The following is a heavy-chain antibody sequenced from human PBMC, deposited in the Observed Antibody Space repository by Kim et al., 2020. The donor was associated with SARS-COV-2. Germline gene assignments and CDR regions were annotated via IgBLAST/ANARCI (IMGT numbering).Heavy chain of an antibody. V-gene: IGHV3-30*01. Sequence: RFTISRDNSQNTLYLKMNSLRAEDTAVYYCARDPVVDYDSSGPPPGYFDYWGQGTLVTVSS. CDR3: ARDPVVDYDSSGPPPGYFDY. J-gene: IGHJ4*02. D-gene: IGHD3-22*01.